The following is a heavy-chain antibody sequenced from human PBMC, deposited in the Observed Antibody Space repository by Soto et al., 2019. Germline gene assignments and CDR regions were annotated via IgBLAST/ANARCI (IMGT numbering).Heavy chain of an antibody. Sequence: SVKVSCKASGGTFSSYAISGVRQAPGQGLEWMGGIIPIFGTANYAQKFQGRVTITADESTSTAYIELSSLRSEDTAVYYCARDSYCSGGSCYSSFDYWGQGTLVTVSS. CDR3: ARDSYCSGGSCYSSFDY. CDR2: IIPIFGTA. V-gene: IGHV1-69*13. J-gene: IGHJ4*02. CDR1: GGTFSSYA. D-gene: IGHD2-15*01.